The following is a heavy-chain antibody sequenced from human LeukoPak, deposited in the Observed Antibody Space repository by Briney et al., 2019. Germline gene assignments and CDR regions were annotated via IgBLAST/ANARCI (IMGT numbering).Heavy chain of an antibody. CDR2: ISAYSGNT. V-gene: IGHV1-18*01. Sequence: ASVKVSCKSSGYSFTKYGISWVRQAPGQGLEWMGWISAYSGNTNYAQKVQGRVTMTTDTSTSTAYMELRSLRSDDTAVYYCARYCSSSSCYGGFDPWGQETLVTVSS. CDR3: ARYCSSSSCYGGFDP. J-gene: IGHJ5*02. D-gene: IGHD2-2*01. CDR1: GYSFTKYG.